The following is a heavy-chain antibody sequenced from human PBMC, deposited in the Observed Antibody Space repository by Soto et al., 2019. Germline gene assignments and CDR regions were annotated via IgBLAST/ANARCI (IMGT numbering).Heavy chain of an antibody. CDR3: ARGLYYYGMDV. Sequence: VKVSCKASGYTFASFDINWVRQATGQGLEWMGWMNPNSGNTGYAQKFQGRVTMTRDTSISTAYMELSSLRSEDTAVYYCARGLYYYGMDVWGQGTTVTVSS. CDR1: GYTFASFD. V-gene: IGHV1-8*01. CDR2: MNPNSGNT. J-gene: IGHJ6*02.